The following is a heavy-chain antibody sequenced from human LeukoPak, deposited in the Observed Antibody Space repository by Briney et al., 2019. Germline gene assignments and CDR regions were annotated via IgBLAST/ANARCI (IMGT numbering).Heavy chain of an antibody. CDR3: ARGCGNSFGGIDY. CDR2: IYTKSGDT. D-gene: IGHD3-16*01. CDR1: GYTFTGYY. V-gene: IGHV1-2*02. J-gene: IGHJ4*02. Sequence: ASVKVSCKASGYTFTGYYLHWVRPAPGQGLEWMGWIYTKSGDTHNAQKFLGRVTLTRDRSTTIVSMELTWLTSAESDVYNGARGCGNSFGGIDYWGQGTLVTVSS.